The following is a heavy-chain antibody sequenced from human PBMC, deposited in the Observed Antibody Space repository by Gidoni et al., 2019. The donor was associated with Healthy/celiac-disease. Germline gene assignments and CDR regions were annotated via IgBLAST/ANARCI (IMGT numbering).Heavy chain of an antibody. CDR2: IYTSGST. D-gene: IGHD5-12*01. CDR1: GGSISSGSYY. J-gene: IGHJ4*02. Sequence: QVQLQESGPGLVKPSQPLSLTSTVSGGSISSGSYYWSWIRQPAGKGLEWIGRIYTSGSTNYNPSLKSRVTISVDTSKNQFSLKLSSVTAADTAVYYCARASSGYDAVYFDYWGQGTLVTVSS. V-gene: IGHV4-61*02. CDR3: ARASSGYDAVYFDY.